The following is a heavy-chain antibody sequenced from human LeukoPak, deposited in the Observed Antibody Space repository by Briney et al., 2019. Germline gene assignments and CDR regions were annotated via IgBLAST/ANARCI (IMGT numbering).Heavy chain of an antibody. J-gene: IGHJ3*01. D-gene: IGHD3-22*01. CDR2: IKPKSGAT. Sequence: ASVKVSCKASGYTFTDHYIHWVRQAPGQGLEWMGWIKPKSGATNYAQKFQGRVTMTRDTSIGTAYMELTRLRSDDSAVFYCARSVIPSYYYDSSGRDAFDVWGQGTMVTVSS. V-gene: IGHV1-2*02. CDR3: ARSVIPSYYYDSSGRDAFDV. CDR1: GYTFTDHY.